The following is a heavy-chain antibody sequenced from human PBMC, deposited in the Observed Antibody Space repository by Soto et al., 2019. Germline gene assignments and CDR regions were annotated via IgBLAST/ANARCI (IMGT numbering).Heavy chain of an antibody. CDR2: IIPILGIA. CDR1: GGTFSSYT. CDR3: ARAIAAAGPVLD. D-gene: IGHD6-13*01. J-gene: IGHJ4*02. Sequence: QVQLVQSGAEVKKPGSSVKVSCKTSGGTFSSYTISWVRQAPGLGLEWMGRIIPILGIANYAQKFQGRVTITAVKSTSTAYMELSSLRSEDTAVYYCARAIAAAGPVLDWGQGTLVTVSS. V-gene: IGHV1-69*02.